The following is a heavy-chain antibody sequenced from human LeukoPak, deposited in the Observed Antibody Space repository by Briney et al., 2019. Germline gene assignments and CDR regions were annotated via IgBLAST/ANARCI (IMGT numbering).Heavy chain of an antibody. Sequence: GESLKISCQASGFRISNYWIGWVRQMPGEGLEWMAIIYAGDSGTRYSPSFEGQVTASADKSINTAYMQWSSLKASDTAVYYCARRANRDGYNYDYYDYWGQGTLVSVSS. D-gene: IGHD5-24*01. J-gene: IGHJ4*02. CDR3: ARRANRDGYNYDYYDY. CDR2: IYAGDSGT. V-gene: IGHV5-51*01. CDR1: GFRISNYW.